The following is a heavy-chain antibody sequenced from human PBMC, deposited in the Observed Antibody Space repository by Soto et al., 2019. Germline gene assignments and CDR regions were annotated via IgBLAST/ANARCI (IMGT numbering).Heavy chain of an antibody. D-gene: IGHD2-15*01. CDR1: GGSIYRSGYY. V-gene: IGHV4-39*01. CDR3: GKVLVGATGHTDYDS. Sequence: SETLSLTCTVSGGSIYRSGYYWGWVRQPPGRGLEWIGNIDYNGVTYSNPSLKSRVTISRDTSKNQFSLKLTSVTAADTALYYCGKVLVGATGHTDYDSRGTGTLVTVSS. J-gene: IGHJ4*02. CDR2: IDYNGVT.